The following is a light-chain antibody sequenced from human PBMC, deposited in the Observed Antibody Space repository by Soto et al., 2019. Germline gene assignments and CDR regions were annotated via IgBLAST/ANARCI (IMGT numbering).Light chain of an antibody. J-gene: IGLJ1*01. CDR1: SSDIGTYNL. V-gene: IGLV2-23*01. CDR3: CSYAGSGTDNYV. Sequence: QSALTQPASVSGSPGQSITISCTGTSSDIGTYNLVSWYQHYPGKAPKLMIYEGIKRPSGVSNRFSGSKSGNTAFLTISGLQAEDVADYYCCSYAGSGTDNYVFGSGTKVTVL. CDR2: EGI.